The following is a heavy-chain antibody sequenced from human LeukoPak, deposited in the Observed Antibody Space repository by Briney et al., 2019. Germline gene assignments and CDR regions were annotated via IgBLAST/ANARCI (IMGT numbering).Heavy chain of an antibody. V-gene: IGHV3-23*01. CDR1: GFTFSSYA. Sequence: AGGSLRLSCAASGFTFSSYAMSWVRQAPGKGLEWVSAISGSGGSTYYADSVKGRFTISRDNSKNTLYLQMKSLRAEDTAVYYCAKGDQVLSSNYFDYWGQGTLVTVSS. CDR3: AKGDQVLSSNYFDY. CDR2: ISGSGGST. D-gene: IGHD2-2*01. J-gene: IGHJ4*02.